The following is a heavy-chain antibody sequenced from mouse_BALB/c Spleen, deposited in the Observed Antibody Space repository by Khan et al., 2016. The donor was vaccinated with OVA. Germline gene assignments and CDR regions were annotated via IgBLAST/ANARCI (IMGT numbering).Heavy chain of an antibody. CDR3: ARGNYYGSTSWFGY. D-gene: IGHD1-1*01. CDR2: IYPGSGNT. J-gene: IGHJ3*01. V-gene: IGHV1-84*02. Sequence: VQLQESGPELVKPGASVKISCKASGYIFTDYYINWVKQKPGQGLEWIGWIYPGSGNTKYNENFKGKATLTVDTSSSTAYMQLSSLTSEDTAVYFCARGNYYGSTSWFGYWGQGTLVTVST. CDR1: GYIFTDYY.